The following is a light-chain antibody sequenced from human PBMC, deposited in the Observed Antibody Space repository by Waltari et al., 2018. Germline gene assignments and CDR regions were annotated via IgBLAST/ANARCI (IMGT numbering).Light chain of an antibody. CDR3: QKYNNALFA. CDR2: AAS. CDR1: QGISNY. V-gene: IGKV1-27*01. J-gene: IGKJ3*01. Sequence: DIQMTQSPSSLSASVGDRVTITCRASQGISNYLAWYQQQPGKVPKLLIYAASTLQSEVPSRFSGGGSGTDFTLTISSLQPEDVATYYCQKYNNALFAFGPGTKVDIK.